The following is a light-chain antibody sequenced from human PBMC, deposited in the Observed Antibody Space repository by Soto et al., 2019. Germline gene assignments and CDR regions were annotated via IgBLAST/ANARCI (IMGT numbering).Light chain of an antibody. CDR1: QYINTR. CDR3: HQRQSWPRT. V-gene: IGKV3-11*01. J-gene: IGKJ1*01. CDR2: QTS. Sequence: EIHLVPSPATLPSAPGDGVPRSCRASQYINTRLAWYQHRPGQSPRLLIYQTSLRAAGIPARFSASGSGTDFTLTISDVQPEDFALYYCHQRQSWPRTFGQGTKVAIK.